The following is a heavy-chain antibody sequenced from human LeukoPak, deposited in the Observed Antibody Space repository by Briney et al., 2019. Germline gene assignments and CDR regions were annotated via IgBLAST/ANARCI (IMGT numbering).Heavy chain of an antibody. Sequence: ASVKVSCKVSGYTLIELPMHWVRQAPGKGLEWMGGFDPEEGETIYAQKFQGRVTMTEDISTDTAYMELSSLRSEDTAVYYCATDRLRTMVRGVLRSLEGFDPWGQGTLVTVSS. CDR3: ATDRLRTMVRGVLRSLEGFDP. V-gene: IGHV1-24*01. CDR1: GYTLIELP. D-gene: IGHD3-10*01. CDR2: FDPEEGET. J-gene: IGHJ5*02.